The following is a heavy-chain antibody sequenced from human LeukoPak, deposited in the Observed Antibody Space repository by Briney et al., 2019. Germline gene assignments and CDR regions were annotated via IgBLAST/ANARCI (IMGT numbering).Heavy chain of an antibody. Sequence: GGTLRLSCAASGFTFSSYGMSWVRQAPGKALEWISAISGSGGSTYYADSVKGRFTISRDNSKNTLYLQMNSLRAEDTAVYYCAKDRVGASPHNAFDIWGPGTMVTVSS. V-gene: IGHV3-23*01. D-gene: IGHD1-26*01. J-gene: IGHJ3*02. CDR3: AKDRVGASPHNAFDI. CDR1: GFTFSSYG. CDR2: ISGSGGST.